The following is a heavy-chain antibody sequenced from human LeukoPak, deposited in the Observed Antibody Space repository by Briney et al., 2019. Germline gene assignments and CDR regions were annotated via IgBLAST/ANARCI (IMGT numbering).Heavy chain of an antibody. Sequence: SETLSLTCTVSGGSVSSYYWSWIRQPPGKGLEWIGYIYYSGSTDYNPSLNSRVTISLDTSKNQFSLKLSSVTAADSAVYYCARDFSDYGFDYWGQGTLVTVSS. CDR2: IYYSGST. CDR1: GGSVSSYY. CDR3: ARDFSDYGFDY. J-gene: IGHJ4*02. D-gene: IGHD4-17*01. V-gene: IGHV4-59*02.